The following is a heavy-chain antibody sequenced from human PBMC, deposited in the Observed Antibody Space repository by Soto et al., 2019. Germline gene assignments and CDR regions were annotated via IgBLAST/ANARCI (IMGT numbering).Heavy chain of an antibody. Sequence: EVQLVESGGDLVQPGGSLRLSCAASGFTFSSFWITWVRQAPGKRLEWVANINQDGSEKHYVDSVKGRFTLSRDNAENSVYLQMNSLRADDTAVYYCARDFGVQELDYWGQGTLVTVSA. V-gene: IGHV3-7*01. CDR1: GFTFSSFW. CDR3: ARDFGVQELDY. CDR2: INQDGSEK. J-gene: IGHJ4*02. D-gene: IGHD3-3*01.